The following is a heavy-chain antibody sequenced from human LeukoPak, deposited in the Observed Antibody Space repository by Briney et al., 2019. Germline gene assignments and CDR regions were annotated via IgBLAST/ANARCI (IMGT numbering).Heavy chain of an antibody. CDR2: MLKSGST. D-gene: IGHD4-17*01. J-gene: IGHJ5*02. CDR3: AKDLTFGDGRWEFVP. Sequence: GGSLTLSCVASGFSLSGYAMGWVRQAPGKGPEWVSGMLKSGSTFYSDSVKGRFTISRDSSTNTLYLQMNSLRSEDTAIYSCAKDLTFGDGRWEFVPWGQGTLVTVS. CDR1: GFSLSGYA. V-gene: IGHV3-23*01.